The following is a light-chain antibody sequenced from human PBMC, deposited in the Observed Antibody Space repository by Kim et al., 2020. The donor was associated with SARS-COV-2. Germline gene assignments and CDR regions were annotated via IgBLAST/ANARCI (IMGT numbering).Light chain of an antibody. CDR1: QGLSKH. J-gene: IGKJ2*01. CDR2: AAS. CDR3: LQVHNSPYP. Sequence: AVQLTQSPSSLSASVGDRVTITCRANQGLSKHLACYQQKPGKVPKLLIYAASTLQTGVPPRFSGSESGTDFTLTISNLQPEDFATYYCLQVHNSPYPFGQGTKLEI. V-gene: IGKV1-6*01.